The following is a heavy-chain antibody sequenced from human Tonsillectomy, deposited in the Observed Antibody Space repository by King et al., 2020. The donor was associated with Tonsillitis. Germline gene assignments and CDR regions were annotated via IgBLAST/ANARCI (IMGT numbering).Heavy chain of an antibody. CDR1: GFTFSNAW. Sequence: VQLVESGGGLVKPGGPLRLSCAASGFTFSNAWMSWVRQAPGKGLEWVGRIKSKTDGGTTDYAAPVKGRFTISRDDSKNTLYLQMNSLKTEDTAVYYCTTEVYYDILTGYFENFDYWGQGTLVTVSS. CDR2: IKSKTDGGTT. V-gene: IGHV3-15*01. CDR3: TTEVYYDILTGYFENFDY. J-gene: IGHJ4*02. D-gene: IGHD3-9*01.